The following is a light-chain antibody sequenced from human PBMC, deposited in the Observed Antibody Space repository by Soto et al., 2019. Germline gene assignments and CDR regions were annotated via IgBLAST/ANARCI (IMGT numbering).Light chain of an antibody. CDR2: DAS. Sequence: EIVLTQSPATLSLSPGERATLSCRASQSVSTFLAWYQQKPGQAPRLLIYDASNRATGIPARFSGSGSGTDFTLTISSLEPEDFAVYYCQQYGGSPLFTFGPGTRVDLK. CDR3: QQYGGSPLFT. CDR1: QSVSTF. J-gene: IGKJ3*01. V-gene: IGKV3-11*01.